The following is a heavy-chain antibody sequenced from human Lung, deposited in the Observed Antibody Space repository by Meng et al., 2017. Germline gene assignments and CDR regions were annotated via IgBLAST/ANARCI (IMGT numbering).Heavy chain of an antibody. J-gene: IGHJ4*02. Sequence: QVQPVLSGPDVKKLGASGKVSCKASDYTFTGYGVSWVRQAPGHGLEWMAWLGAHDGDTSHAPKFQGRVTVSADRPTATAYMELRSLRSDDTAVYYCARGTPGRSYSDYWGQGTLVTVSS. CDR3: ARGTPGRSYSDY. CDR2: LGAHDGDT. D-gene: IGHD3-10*01. V-gene: IGHV1-18*01. CDR1: DYTFTGYG.